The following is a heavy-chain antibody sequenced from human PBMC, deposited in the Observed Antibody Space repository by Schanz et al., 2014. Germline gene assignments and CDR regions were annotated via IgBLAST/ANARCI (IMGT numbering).Heavy chain of an antibody. CDR1: GDSISSTSYY. V-gene: IGHV4-39*01. Sequence: QVQMQESGPGLVKPSETLSLTCSVSGDSISSTSYYWGWIRQPPGKGLEWIGSIYYSGSTYYNASRRMRVPIPVDTSKNQFSLKLNSVTAADSAVYYCARLWGGWRIPDYWGQGTLVTVSS. CDR2: IYYSGST. J-gene: IGHJ4*02. CDR3: ARLWGGWRIPDY. D-gene: IGHD6-19*01.